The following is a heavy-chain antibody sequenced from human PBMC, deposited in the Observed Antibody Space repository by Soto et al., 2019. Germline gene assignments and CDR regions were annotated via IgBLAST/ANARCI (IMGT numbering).Heavy chain of an antibody. D-gene: IGHD4-17*01. Sequence: PGGSLRLSCAASGFTFSSYAMSWVRQAPGKGLEWVSVISASGDSTYYADSVKGRFTISRDNSKNTLYLQMNSLRAEDTAVYYCAKAITTMTSRFDYWGQGTLVTVSS. CDR2: ISASGDST. J-gene: IGHJ4*02. CDR3: AKAITTMTSRFDY. CDR1: GFTFSSYA. V-gene: IGHV3-23*01.